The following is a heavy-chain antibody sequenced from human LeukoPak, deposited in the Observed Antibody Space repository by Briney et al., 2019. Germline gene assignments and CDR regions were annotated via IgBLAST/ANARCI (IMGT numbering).Heavy chain of an antibody. CDR3: ARARYGSGWVYYYGMDV. Sequence: SETLSLTCSVSGGSISSYYWSWIRQPPGKGLEWIGYIYYSGSTNYNPSLKSRVTISVDTSKNQFSLKLSSVTAADTAVYYCARARYGSGWVYYYGMDVWGQGTTVTVS. V-gene: IGHV4-59*01. CDR1: GGSISSYY. J-gene: IGHJ6*02. D-gene: IGHD3-10*01. CDR2: IYYSGST.